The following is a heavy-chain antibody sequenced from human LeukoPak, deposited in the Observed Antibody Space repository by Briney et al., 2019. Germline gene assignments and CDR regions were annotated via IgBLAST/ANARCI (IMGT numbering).Heavy chain of an antibody. Sequence: PSETLSLTCAVYGGSFSGYYWSXXXQPPGKGXXXXXXXNHSGSTNYNPSLKSRVTISXDTSKNQFSLKLSSVTAADTAVYYCARVSIIAAAGTVYYFDYWGQGTLVTVSS. V-gene: IGHV4-34*01. CDR1: GGSFSGYY. CDR2: XNHSGST. J-gene: IGHJ4*02. CDR3: ARVSIIAAAGTVYYFDY. D-gene: IGHD6-13*01.